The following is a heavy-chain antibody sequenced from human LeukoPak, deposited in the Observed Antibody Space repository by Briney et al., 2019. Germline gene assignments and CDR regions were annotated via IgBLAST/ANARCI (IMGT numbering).Heavy chain of an antibody. J-gene: IGHJ5*02. Sequence: VASVKVSFKASGYTFTSYGISWVRQAPGQGLEWMGWISAYNGNTNYAQKLQGRVTMTTDTSTSTAYMELRSLRSDDTAVYYCARVDYDFWSGYLNWFDPWGQGTLVTVSS. D-gene: IGHD3-3*01. V-gene: IGHV1-18*01. CDR1: GYTFTSYG. CDR2: ISAYNGNT. CDR3: ARVDYDFWSGYLNWFDP.